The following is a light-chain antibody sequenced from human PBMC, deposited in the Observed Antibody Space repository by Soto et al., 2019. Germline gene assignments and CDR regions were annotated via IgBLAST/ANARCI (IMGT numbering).Light chain of an antibody. CDR1: QDISNY. CDR3: LQYDNLPQYT. V-gene: IGKV1-33*01. J-gene: IGKJ2*01. CDR2: DAS. Sequence: DLQMTQSPSSLSASVGDRVTITCQASQDISNYLNWYQQKPGKAPKLLIYDASNLETGVPSRFSGSGSGTDFTFTISSLQPEDIATYYCLQYDNLPQYTFGQGTKLEIK.